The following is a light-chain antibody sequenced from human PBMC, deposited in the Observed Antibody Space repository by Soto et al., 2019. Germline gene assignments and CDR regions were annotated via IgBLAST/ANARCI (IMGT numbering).Light chain of an antibody. CDR2: GIS. V-gene: IGKV3-15*01. J-gene: IGKJ2*01. CDR1: QSVSNN. CDR3: QQSNSWPRT. Sequence: ETVMTQSPATLSVSPGERATLYCRASQSVSNNLAWYQQKPGQAPRLLIWGISSGASGVPARFSGRGSGTEFTLTISSLQSEDSAVYYCQQSNSWPRTFGQGTKLEIK.